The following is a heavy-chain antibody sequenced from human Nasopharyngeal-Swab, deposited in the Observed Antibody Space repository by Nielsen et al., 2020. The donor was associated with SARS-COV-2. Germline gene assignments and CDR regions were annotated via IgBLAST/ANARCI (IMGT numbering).Heavy chain of an antibody. J-gene: IGHJ5*02. CDR1: GFTFSTST. CDR2: ISGSGGST. D-gene: IGHD5-12*01. Sequence: GESLKISCAASGFTFSTSTMSWVRQAPGKGLEWVSAISGSGGSTYYADSVKGRFTISRDNSKNTLYLQMNSLRAEDTAVYYCAKGYSGYPRNNWFDPWGQGTLVTVSS. V-gene: IGHV3-23*01. CDR3: AKGYSGYPRNNWFDP.